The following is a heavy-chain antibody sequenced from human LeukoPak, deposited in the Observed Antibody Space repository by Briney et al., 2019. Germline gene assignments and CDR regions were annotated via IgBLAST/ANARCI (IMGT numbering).Heavy chain of an antibody. J-gene: IGHJ4*02. Sequence: SETLSLTCSVSGGSISSATYYWGWIRQPPGKGLEWIGSIYHSGSTYYNPSLKSRVTISIDTSKNQFSLRLSSVTAADTAVYYCAREGSRDFWSGPVYYFDYWGQGTLVTVSS. CDR1: GGSISSATYY. CDR2: IYHSGST. CDR3: AREGSRDFWSGPVYYFDY. D-gene: IGHD3-3*01. V-gene: IGHV4-39*07.